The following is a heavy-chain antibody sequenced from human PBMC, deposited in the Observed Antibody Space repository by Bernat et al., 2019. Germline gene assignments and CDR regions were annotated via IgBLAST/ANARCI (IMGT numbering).Heavy chain of an antibody. Sequence: QVQLQESGPGLVKPSETLSLTCAVSGYSISSGYYWGWIRQPPGKGLEWIGSIYHSGSTYYNPSLKSRVTLSVDTSKNQFSLKLSSVTAADTAVYYCARDEGGVTGTTSVDPWGQGTLVTVSS. V-gene: IGHV4-38-2*02. CDR1: GYSISSGYY. D-gene: IGHD1-7*01. J-gene: IGHJ5*02. CDR2: IYHSGST. CDR3: ARDEGGVTGTTSVDP.